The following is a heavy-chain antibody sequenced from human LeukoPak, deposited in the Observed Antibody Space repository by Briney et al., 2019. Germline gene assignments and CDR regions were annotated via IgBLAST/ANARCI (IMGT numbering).Heavy chain of an antibody. D-gene: IGHD1-26*01. J-gene: IGHJ4*02. V-gene: IGHV3-23*01. CDR3: ARGAYGATSEFDY. CDR2: FSGSGGST. Sequence: GGSLRPSCAASGFTFSSYAMSWVRQAPGKGLEWVSAFSGSGGSTYYADSVKGRFTISRDNSKNTLYLQMNSLRAEDTAVYYCARGAYGATSEFDYWGQGTLVTVSS. CDR1: GFTFSSYA.